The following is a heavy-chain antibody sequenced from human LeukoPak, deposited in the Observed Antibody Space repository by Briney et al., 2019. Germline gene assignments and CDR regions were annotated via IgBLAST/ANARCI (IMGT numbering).Heavy chain of an antibody. V-gene: IGHV3-30*18. Sequence: GGSLRLSCAASGFTFSNAWMTWVRQAPGKGLEWVALISYDGSDRYYADSVTGRFTISRDNSKNTLYLQMNRLRAEDTAVYYCAKSHNSASYHQPGDYWGQGTLVTVSS. CDR2: ISYDGSDR. J-gene: IGHJ4*02. CDR1: GFTFSNAW. D-gene: IGHD2/OR15-2a*01. CDR3: AKSHNSASYHQPGDY.